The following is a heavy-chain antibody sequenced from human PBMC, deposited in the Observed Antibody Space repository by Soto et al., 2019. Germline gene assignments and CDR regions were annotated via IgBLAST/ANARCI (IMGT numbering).Heavy chain of an antibody. J-gene: IGHJ6*02. Sequence: SETLSLTCTVSGGSISSYYWSWIRQPPGKGLEWIGYIYYSGSTNYNPPLKSRVTISVDTSKNQFSLKLSSVTAADTAVYYCARYEGGWLRVSYYYGMDVWGQGTTVTVSS. V-gene: IGHV4-59*08. CDR3: ARYEGGWLRVSYYYGMDV. CDR2: IYYSGST. CDR1: GGSISSYY. D-gene: IGHD5-18*01.